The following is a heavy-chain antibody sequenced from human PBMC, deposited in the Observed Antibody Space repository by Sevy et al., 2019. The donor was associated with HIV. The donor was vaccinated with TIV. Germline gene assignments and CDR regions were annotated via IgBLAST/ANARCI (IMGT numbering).Heavy chain of an antibody. D-gene: IGHD6-19*01. CDR2: ISGSGGST. CDR1: GFSISPYA. Sequence: GGSLRLSCAASGFSISPYAFHWVRQAPGKGLEWVSAISGSGGSTYYADSVKGRFTISRDNSKNTLYLQMNSLRAEDTAVYYCAKDTEQWLVSSAFDIWGQGTMVTVSS. CDR3: AKDTEQWLVSSAFDI. V-gene: IGHV3-23*01. J-gene: IGHJ3*02.